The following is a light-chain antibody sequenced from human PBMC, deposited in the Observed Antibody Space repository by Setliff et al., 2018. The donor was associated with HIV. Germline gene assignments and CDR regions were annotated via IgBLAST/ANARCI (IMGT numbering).Light chain of an antibody. J-gene: IGLJ1*01. CDR1: SGDVGFYNF. CDR2: EVS. CDR3: SSYTSSVTVV. V-gene: IGLV2-14*01. Sequence: QSVLAQPASVSGSPGQSITISCTGTSGDVGFYNFVSWYQLHPGKAPKLIIYEVSNRPSGVSNRFSGSKSGNTASLTISGLQPEDGADYYCSSYTSSVTVVFGTGTKVTV.